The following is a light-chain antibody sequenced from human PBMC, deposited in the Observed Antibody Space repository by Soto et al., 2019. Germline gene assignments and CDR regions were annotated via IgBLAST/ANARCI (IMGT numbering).Light chain of an antibody. CDR1: QSVSSY. Sequence: EIVLTQSPATLSLSPGERAALSCRASQSVSSYLAWYQQKPGQAPRLLIYDASKRATGIPARFSGSGSGTDFTITISSLEPEAFAVYYCQQRSNWPSTFGGGTKVEIK. CDR3: QQRSNWPST. J-gene: IGKJ4*01. V-gene: IGKV3-11*01. CDR2: DAS.